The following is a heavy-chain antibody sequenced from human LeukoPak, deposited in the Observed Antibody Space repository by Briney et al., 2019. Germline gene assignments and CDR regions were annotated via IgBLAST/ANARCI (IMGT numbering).Heavy chain of an antibody. CDR2: IYYSGST. CDR1: GGSISSYY. V-gene: IGHV4-59*01. D-gene: IGHD1-26*01. CDR3: ARGSSGRYFLFIDS. Sequence: PSETLSLTCTVSGGSISSYYWSWIRQPPGKGLEWIGCIYYSGSTNYNPSLKSRVTISVDTSKNQFSLKLSSVTAADTAVYYCARGSSGRYFLFIDSWGQGTLVTVSS. J-gene: IGHJ4*02.